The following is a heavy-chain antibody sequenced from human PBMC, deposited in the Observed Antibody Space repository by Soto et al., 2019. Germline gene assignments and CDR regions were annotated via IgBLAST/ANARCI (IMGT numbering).Heavy chain of an antibody. CDR2: IIVSHVRP. CDR1: GYTFTSHT. CDR3: AREPEDGVPGDF. J-gene: IGHJ4*02. D-gene: IGHD3-3*01. Sequence: QVQLVQSGAEVKEPGASVKVSCKASGYTFTSHTIHWARQAPGQGLEWMGWIIVSHVRPGIAPHFQGRVTLTTDTSATTAYMELNSLTSEDTAVYFCAREPEDGVPGDFWGQGPLVVVSS. V-gene: IGHV1-3*01.